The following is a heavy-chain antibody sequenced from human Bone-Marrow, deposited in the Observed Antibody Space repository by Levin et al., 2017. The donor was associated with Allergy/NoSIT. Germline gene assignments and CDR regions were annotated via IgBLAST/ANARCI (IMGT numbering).Heavy chain of an antibody. Sequence: SQTLSLTCFVSGGTVNTYYWSWIRQPPGKGLEWIGYIYSSGRTYYNPSLKSRVTISVDTSTNQFSLNLKSVTAADTAVYYCARDRGPNSHFDYWGQGALVTVSS. CDR1: GGTVNTYY. CDR3: ARDRGPNSHFDY. CDR2: IYSSGRT. J-gene: IGHJ4*02. V-gene: IGHV4-59*02. D-gene: IGHD5-18*01.